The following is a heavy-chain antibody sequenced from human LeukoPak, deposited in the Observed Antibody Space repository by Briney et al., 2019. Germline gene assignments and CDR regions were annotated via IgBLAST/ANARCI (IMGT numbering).Heavy chain of an antibody. J-gene: IGHJ6*03. CDR1: GFTFSSYG. V-gene: IGHV3-33*01. CDR2: IWYDGSNE. D-gene: IGHD1-14*01. CDR3: ARELRPLITSSMDV. Sequence: GGSLRLSCAASGFTFSSYGMHWVRQAPGKGLKWLTVIWYDGSNECYADSVKGRFTISRDNSKNTLFLQMNSLRAEDTAVYYCARELRPLITSSMDVWGKGTTVTVSS.